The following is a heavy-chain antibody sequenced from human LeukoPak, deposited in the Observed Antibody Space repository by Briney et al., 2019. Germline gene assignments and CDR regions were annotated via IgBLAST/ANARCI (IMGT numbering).Heavy chain of an antibody. D-gene: IGHD6-19*01. Sequence: GEFLKISCKGSGYSFTSYWIGWVRPMPGKGLGWMGIIYPGDSDTRYSPSFQGQVNISADKSISPAYLQWSSLKASDTAMYYCARQEVAVAPGDYWGQGTLVTVSS. J-gene: IGHJ4*02. CDR1: GYSFTSYW. CDR2: IYPGDSDT. CDR3: ARQEVAVAPGDY. V-gene: IGHV5-51*01.